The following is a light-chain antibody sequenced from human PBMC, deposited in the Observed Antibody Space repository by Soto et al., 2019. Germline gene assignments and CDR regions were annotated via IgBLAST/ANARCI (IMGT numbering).Light chain of an antibody. J-gene: IGLJ1*01. CDR3: SSYTSNSTLYV. CDR1: SSDVGGYNY. V-gene: IGLV2-14*03. CDR2: DVS. Sequence: VLTQPASVSGSPGQSIAISCTGTSSDVGGYNYVSWYQHHPGKAPKLMIYDVSNRPSGVSNRFSGSKSGNTASLTISGLQAEDEADYYCSSYTSNSTLYVFGTGTKVTVL.